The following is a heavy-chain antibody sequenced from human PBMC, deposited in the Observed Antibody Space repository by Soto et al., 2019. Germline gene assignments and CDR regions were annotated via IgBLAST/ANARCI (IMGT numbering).Heavy chain of an antibody. CDR1: GYTFTSYG. D-gene: IGHD3-22*01. CDR3: ARDHTYYYDSSGYIRYYFDY. Sequence: ASVKVSCKASGYTFTSYGISWVRQAPGQGLVWMGWISAYNGNTNYAQKLQGRVTMTTDTSTSTAYMELRSLRSDDTAVYYCARDHTYYYDSSGYIRYYFDYWGQGTLVTVSS. CDR2: ISAYNGNT. J-gene: IGHJ4*02. V-gene: IGHV1-18*01.